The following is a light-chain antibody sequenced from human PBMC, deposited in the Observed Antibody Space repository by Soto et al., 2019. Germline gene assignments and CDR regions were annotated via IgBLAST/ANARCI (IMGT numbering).Light chain of an antibody. V-gene: IGKV3-15*01. J-gene: IGKJ1*01. CDR2: GAF. CDR3: QQYNDWPLT. CDR1: QSVSSN. Sequence: EIVMTQSPVTLSVSTGERATLSCRASQSVSSNLAWYQQKPGQAPSLLIYGAFTRATGIPARFRGTGSGTEFTLTISSLQSEDFALYYCQQYNDWPLTFGQGTQVDSK.